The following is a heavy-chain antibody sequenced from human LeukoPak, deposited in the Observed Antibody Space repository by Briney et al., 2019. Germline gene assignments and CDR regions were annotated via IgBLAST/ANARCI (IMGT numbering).Heavy chain of an antibody. CDR1: GFTFSNYA. CDR2: ISSNGGST. D-gene: IGHD2-2*01. V-gene: IGHV3-64*01. CDR3: ARDSGGLSAVYYFDY. J-gene: IGHJ4*02. Sequence: GGSLRLSCAVSGFTFSNYAMHWVRQAPGKGLEYVSAISSNGGSTYYANSVKGRFTISRDNSKNMLYLQMGSLRADDMAVYYCARDSGGLSAVYYFDYWGQGTLVTVSS.